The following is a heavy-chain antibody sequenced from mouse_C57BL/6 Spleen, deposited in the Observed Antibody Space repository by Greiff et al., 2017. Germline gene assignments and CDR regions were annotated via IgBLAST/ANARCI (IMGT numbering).Heavy chain of an antibody. CDR2: IDPEDGDT. D-gene: IGHD2-2*01. Sequence: DVKLVESGAELVRPGASVKLSCTASGFNIKDYYMHWVKQRPEQGLEWIGRIDPEDGDTEYAPKFQGKATMTADTASNTAYLQLSSLTSEDTAVYYCTTDPQPYGYDPFAYWGQGTLVTVSA. CDR1: GFNIKDYY. J-gene: IGHJ3*01. CDR3: TTDPQPYGYDPFAY. V-gene: IGHV14-1*01.